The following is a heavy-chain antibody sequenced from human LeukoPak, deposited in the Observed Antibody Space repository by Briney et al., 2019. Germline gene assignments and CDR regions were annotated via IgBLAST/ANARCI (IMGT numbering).Heavy chain of an antibody. V-gene: IGHV3-21*01. CDR3: AGGVAVDTGVDY. CDR2: ISSSSSYI. CDR1: GFTFSSYS. J-gene: IGHJ4*02. D-gene: IGHD5-18*01. Sequence: GGSLRLSCAASGFTFSSYSMNWVRQAQGKGLEWVSSISSSSSYIYYAASVKGRFTISRDNAKTSLYLQMNSLRAEDTAVYYCAGGVAVDTGVDYWGQGTLVTVSS.